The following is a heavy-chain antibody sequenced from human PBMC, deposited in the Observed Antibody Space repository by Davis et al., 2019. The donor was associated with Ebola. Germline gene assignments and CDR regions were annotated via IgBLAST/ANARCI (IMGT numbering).Heavy chain of an antibody. Sequence: SVKVSCKASGGTFSSYAISWVRQAPGQGLEWMGGIIPIFGTANYAQKFQGRVTITADESTSTAYMELRSLRSDDTAVYYCARNRYYYDSSGYYYFDYWGQGTLVTVSS. CDR3: ARNRYYYDSSGYYYFDY. CDR2: IIPIFGTA. D-gene: IGHD3-22*01. V-gene: IGHV1-69*13. J-gene: IGHJ4*02. CDR1: GGTFSSYA.